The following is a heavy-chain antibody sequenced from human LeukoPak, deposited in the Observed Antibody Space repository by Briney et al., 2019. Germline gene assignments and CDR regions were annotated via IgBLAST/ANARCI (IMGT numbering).Heavy chain of an antibody. D-gene: IGHD2-2*01. Sequence: GGSPRLSCSPSGFALDDHGTSWVRQVPRKGLEWVSGINWNGGSTGYADPLRGRFTISRDNAKNSLYLQMDSLRAEDTALYYCARAPITSPFYFDYWGQGTLVTVSS. CDR3: ARAPITSPFYFDY. CDR2: INWNGGST. J-gene: IGHJ4*02. CDR1: GFALDDHG. V-gene: IGHV3-20*04.